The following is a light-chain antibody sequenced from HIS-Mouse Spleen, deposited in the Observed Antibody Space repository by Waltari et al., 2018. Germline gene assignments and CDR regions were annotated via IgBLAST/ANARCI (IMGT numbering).Light chain of an antibody. CDR3: YSTDSSGNHRV. J-gene: IGLJ2*01. V-gene: IGLV3-10*01. Sequence: SYELTQPPSVSVSPGQTARITCSGDALPKQYAYWYQQKSGQAPVLVIDEDSKRPSGSPERVTGSSSGTMATLTISGAQVEDEADYYCYSTDSSGNHRVFGGGTKLTVL. CDR2: EDS. CDR1: ALPKQY.